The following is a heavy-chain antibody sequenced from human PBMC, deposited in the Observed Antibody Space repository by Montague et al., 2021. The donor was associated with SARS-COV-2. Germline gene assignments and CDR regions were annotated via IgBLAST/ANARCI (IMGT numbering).Heavy chain of an antibody. CDR2: INTDGRIT. Sequence: SLRLSCAASGFTFNTYWMHWVRQAPGRGLLWVSRINTDGRITDYVDSVKGRFTISRDNAKNTLFLQMNSLRAEDSAVYYCARPNYDYDKYYFESWGLGTLVTVSS. D-gene: IGHD3-16*01. J-gene: IGHJ4*02. V-gene: IGHV3-74*01. CDR3: ARPNYDYDKYYFES. CDR1: GFTFNTYW.